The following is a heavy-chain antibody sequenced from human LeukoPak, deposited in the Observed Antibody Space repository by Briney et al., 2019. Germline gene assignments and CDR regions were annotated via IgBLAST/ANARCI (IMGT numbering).Heavy chain of an antibody. D-gene: IGHD6-13*01. CDR2: ISGSGYST. CDR3: AKDWRIAAAGTPSDALDI. J-gene: IGHJ3*02. Sequence: GGSLRLSCAASESTFSSYAMSWVRQAPGKGPEWVSVISGSGYSTYYADSVKGRFTISRDNSKNTLYLHMNRLRAEDTAVYYCAKDWRIAAAGTPSDALDIWGQGTMVTVSS. V-gene: IGHV3-23*01. CDR1: ESTFSSYA.